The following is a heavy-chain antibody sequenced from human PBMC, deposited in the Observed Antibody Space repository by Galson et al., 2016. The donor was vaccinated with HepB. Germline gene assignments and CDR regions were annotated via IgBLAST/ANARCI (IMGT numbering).Heavy chain of an antibody. Sequence: TLSLTCAVYGGSFSGFYWSWIRQSPGKGLEWIGYIYRSGNAHYNPSLKSRVTISVDTSKDQFSLKLTSVTAADTAVYYCARGSGYCSSTSCYAGPFEYRGQGTLVTVSS. V-gene: IGHV4-34*09. D-gene: IGHD2-2*01. CDR1: GGSFSGFY. CDR2: IYRSGNA. J-gene: IGHJ4*02. CDR3: ARGSGYCSSTSCYAGPFEY.